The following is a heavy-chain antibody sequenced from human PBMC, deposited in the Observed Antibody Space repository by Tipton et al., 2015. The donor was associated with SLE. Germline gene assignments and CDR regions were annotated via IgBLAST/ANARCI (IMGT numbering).Heavy chain of an antibody. CDR2: IYYSGST. D-gene: IGHD6-13*01. CDR1: GGSISSGGYY. Sequence: LRLSCTVSGGSISSGGYYWSWIRQHPGKGLEWIGYIYYSGSTYYNPSLTSRVTISVDTSRNQFPLKLSSVTAADTAVYYCARAQPYSSSWYGDWFDPWGQGTLVTVSS. J-gene: IGHJ5*02. V-gene: IGHV4-31*02. CDR3: ARAQPYSSSWYGDWFDP.